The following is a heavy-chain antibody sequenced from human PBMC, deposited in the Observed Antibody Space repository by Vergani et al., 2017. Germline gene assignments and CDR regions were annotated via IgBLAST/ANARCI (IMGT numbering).Heavy chain of an antibody. CDR2: INYSGRT. CDR3: ARDSHYYGSGTYDNWFDP. Sequence: QVHLNEAGPGLVKPSQTLSLTCTVSGASITSGSFYWSWIRQPPGKGLEWIGYINYSGRTTYNPSLKSRVSISMDTSKNQLSLRLNSVTAADTAVYYCARDSHYYGSGTYDNWFDPWGQGTLVTVSS. V-gene: IGHV4-61*01. CDR1: GASITSGSFY. J-gene: IGHJ5*02. D-gene: IGHD3-10*01.